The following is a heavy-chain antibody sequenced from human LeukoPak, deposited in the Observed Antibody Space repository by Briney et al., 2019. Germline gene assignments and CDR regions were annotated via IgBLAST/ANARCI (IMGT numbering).Heavy chain of an antibody. CDR3: ARNKYYDYVWGSYNHYYYYMDV. CDR1: GGSISSYY. V-gene: IGHV4-59*01. CDR2: IYYSGYT. Sequence: PSETLSLTCTVSGGSISSYYWSWIRQPPGKGLEWIGCIYYSGYTNYKSSLKSRVTISVDTSKNQFSLKLSSVTAADTAVYYCARNKYYDYVWGSYNHYYYYMDVWGKGTTVTISS. J-gene: IGHJ6*03. D-gene: IGHD3-16*01.